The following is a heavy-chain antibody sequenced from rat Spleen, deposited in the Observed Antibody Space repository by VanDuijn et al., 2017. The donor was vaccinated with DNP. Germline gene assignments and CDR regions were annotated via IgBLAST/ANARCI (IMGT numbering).Heavy chain of an antibody. CDR2: ISPSGVST. V-gene: IGHV5-19*01. D-gene: IGHD5-1*01. Sequence: EVELVESGGGLVQPGRSLKLSCAASGFTFSNYDMAWVRQAPTKGLEWVASISPSGVSTYYRDSVKGRFTISRDNAESTLYLQMDSLRSDDTATYYCATLTGRDYWGQGVMVTVSS. CDR3: ATLTGRDY. J-gene: IGHJ2*01. CDR1: GFTFSNYD.